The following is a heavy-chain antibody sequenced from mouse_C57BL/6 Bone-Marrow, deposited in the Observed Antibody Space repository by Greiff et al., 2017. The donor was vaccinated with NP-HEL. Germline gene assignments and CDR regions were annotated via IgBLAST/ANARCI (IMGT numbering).Heavy chain of an antibody. J-gene: IGHJ3*01. Sequence: QVQLQQSGAELVRPGASVKLSCKASGYTFTSYGISWVKQRTGQGLEWIGEISPRSGNTYYNEKFKGKATLTADKSSSTAYLKLRSLTSEDSAVYDSARQDPWFAYWGQGTKVTVSA. CDR3: ARQDPWFAY. CDR1: GYTFTSYG. V-gene: IGHV1-81*01. CDR2: ISPRSGNT.